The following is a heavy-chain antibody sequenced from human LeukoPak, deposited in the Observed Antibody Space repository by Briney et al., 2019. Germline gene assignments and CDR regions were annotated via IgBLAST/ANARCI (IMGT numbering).Heavy chain of an antibody. CDR3: AREALERGDAFDI. D-gene: IGHD1-1*01. J-gene: IGHJ3*02. CDR2: IYTSGST. CDR1: GGSISSGSYY. V-gene: IGHV4-61*02. Sequence: PSETLSLTRTVSGGSISSGSYYWSWIRQPAGKGLEWIGRIYTSGSTNYNPSLKSRVTISVDTSKNQFSLKLSSVTAAGTAVYYCAREALERGDAFDIWGQGTMVTVSS.